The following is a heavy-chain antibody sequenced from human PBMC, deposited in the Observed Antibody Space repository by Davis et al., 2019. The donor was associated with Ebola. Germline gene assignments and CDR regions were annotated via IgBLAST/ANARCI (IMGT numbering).Heavy chain of an antibody. CDR1: GYTFTSYA. D-gene: IGHD3-22*01. Sequence: AASVKVSCKASGYTFTSYAMHWVRQAPGQRLEWMGWINAGNGNTKYSQKFQGRVTITRDTSASTAYMELSSLRSEDTAVYYCARDRRTKGSGYYYYYYGMDVWGKGTTVTVSS. V-gene: IGHV1-3*01. CDR3: ARDRRTKGSGYYYYYYGMDV. CDR2: INAGNGNT. J-gene: IGHJ6*04.